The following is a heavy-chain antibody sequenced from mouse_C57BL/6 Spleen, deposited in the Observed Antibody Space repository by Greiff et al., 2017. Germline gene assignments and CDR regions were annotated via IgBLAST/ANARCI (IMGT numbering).Heavy chain of an antibody. CDR1: GYTFTSYW. V-gene: IGHV1-59*01. D-gene: IGHD1-1*01. Sequence: QVQLQQPGAELVRPGTSVKLSCKASGYTFTSYWMHWVKQRPGQGLEWIGVIDPSDSYTNYNQKFKGKATLTVDTSSSTAYMQLSSLTSEDSAVYYCAIGDYGSSFAYWGQGTLVTVSA. CDR3: AIGDYGSSFAY. CDR2: IDPSDSYT. J-gene: IGHJ3*01.